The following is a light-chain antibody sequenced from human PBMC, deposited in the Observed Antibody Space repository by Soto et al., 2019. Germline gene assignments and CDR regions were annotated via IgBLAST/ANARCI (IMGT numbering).Light chain of an antibody. Sequence: QSVLTQPPSASATPGQRVTISYSGSSSNIGTNYVYWYQHLPGTAPKLLIYRNDQRPSGVPDRFSGSMSGTAASLAIGGLRSEDEADYYCAAWDDSLSGVVFGGGTKLTVL. CDR3: AAWDDSLSGVV. J-gene: IGLJ2*01. CDR1: SSNIGTNY. CDR2: RND. V-gene: IGLV1-47*01.